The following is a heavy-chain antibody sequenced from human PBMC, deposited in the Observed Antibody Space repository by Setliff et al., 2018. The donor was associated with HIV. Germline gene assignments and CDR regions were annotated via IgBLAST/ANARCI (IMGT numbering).Heavy chain of an antibody. J-gene: IGHJ6*02. D-gene: IGHD3-10*01. CDR1: GHTFTNYD. Sequence: RASVKVSCKPPGHTFTNYDIHWMRPAPGQGLEWMGWMNPNSGVSGYALKFHDRVTMTRDTSITTLYMELSSLTSEDTAVYYCARGKGVGGVIITGGLDVWGQGTTVTVSS. CDR2: MNPNSGVS. CDR3: ARGKGVGGVIITGGLDV. V-gene: IGHV1-8*01.